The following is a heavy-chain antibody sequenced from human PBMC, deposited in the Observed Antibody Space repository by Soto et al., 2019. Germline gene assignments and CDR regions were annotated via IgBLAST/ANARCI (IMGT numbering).Heavy chain of an antibody. Sequence: QVQLVQSGAEVKNSGASVKVSCKASGYTFTSYGFSWVRQAPGQGLEWMGWITASNGNTNYAQNLQGRVTMTTDSSTSTAYMELWRLRSDDTAVYYCARGYSYGSYWYFDLWGRGTLVTVSS. D-gene: IGHD5-18*01. CDR1: GYTFTSYG. CDR3: ARGYSYGSYWYFDL. V-gene: IGHV1-18*01. J-gene: IGHJ2*01. CDR2: ITASNGNT.